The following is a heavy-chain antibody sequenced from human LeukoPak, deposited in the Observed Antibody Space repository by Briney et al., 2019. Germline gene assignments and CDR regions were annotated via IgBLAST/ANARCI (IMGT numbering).Heavy chain of an antibody. CDR1: GYTFTGYY. J-gene: IGHJ4*02. CDR3: ATAVLYGGNDFDY. CDR2: NNPNSGVT. D-gene: IGHD5-12*01. V-gene: IGHV1-2*02. Sequence: ASVKVSCKASGYTFTGYYMHWVRQAPGQGLEWMGWNNPNSGVTKFAQRFQGRVTMTGDTSTSTAYLDLSSLRSDDTAVYYCATAVLYGGNDFDYWGQGTLVTVSS.